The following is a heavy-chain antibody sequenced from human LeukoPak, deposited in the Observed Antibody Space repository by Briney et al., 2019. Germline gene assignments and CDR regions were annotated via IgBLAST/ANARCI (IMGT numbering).Heavy chain of an antibody. J-gene: IGHJ4*02. D-gene: IGHD3-9*01. CDR1: GLTVSSNY. CDR3: ARVTIFFYFDY. V-gene: IGHV3-21*04. Sequence: GGSLRLSYAASGLTVSSNYMNWVRQAPGKGLEWVSSISSSSSYIYYADSVKGRFTISRDNAKNSLYLQMNSLRAEDTAVYYCARVTIFFYFDYWGQGTLVTVSS. CDR2: ISSSSSYI.